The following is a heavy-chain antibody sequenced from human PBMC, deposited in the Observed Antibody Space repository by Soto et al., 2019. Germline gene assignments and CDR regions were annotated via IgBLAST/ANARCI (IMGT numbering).Heavy chain of an antibody. Sequence: SVKVSCKTSGGTFSSYAISWVRQAPGQGLEWMGGIIPIFGTANYAQKFQGRVTITADESTSTAYMELSSLRSEDTAVYYCARDESGGSWKDYYYYYVMDVWGQGPTVTVSS. V-gene: IGHV1-69*13. CDR2: IIPIFGTA. CDR3: ARDESGGSWKDYYYYYVMDV. D-gene: IGHD2-15*01. J-gene: IGHJ6*02. CDR1: GGTFSSYA.